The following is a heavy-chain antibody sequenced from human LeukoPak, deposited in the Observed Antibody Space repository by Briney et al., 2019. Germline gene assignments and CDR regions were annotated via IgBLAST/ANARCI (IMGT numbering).Heavy chain of an antibody. CDR3: TTDSIVGATIGY. CDR1: GFTFSNAW. V-gene: IGHV3-15*01. J-gene: IGHJ4*02. Sequence: GGSLRLSCAASGFTFSNAWMSWVRQAPGKGLEWVGRIKSKTDGGTTDYAAPVKGRFTISRDDSKNTLYLQMNSLKTEGTAVYYCTTDSIVGATIGYWGQGTLVTVSS. CDR2: IKSKTDGGTT. D-gene: IGHD1-26*01.